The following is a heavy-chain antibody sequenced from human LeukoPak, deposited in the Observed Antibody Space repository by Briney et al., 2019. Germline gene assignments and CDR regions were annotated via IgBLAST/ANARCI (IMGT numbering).Heavy chain of an antibody. J-gene: IGHJ4*02. Sequence: ASVKVSCKASGYTFTSYGISWVRQAPGQGLEWMGWISAYNGNTNYAQKLQGRVTMTTDTSTSTAYMELRSLRSDDTAVYYCARGQYQLLRRDPAKHYFDYWGQGTLVTVSS. CDR3: ARGQYQLLRRDPAKHYFDY. V-gene: IGHV1-18*04. CDR1: GYTFTSYG. D-gene: IGHD2-2*01. CDR2: ISAYNGNT.